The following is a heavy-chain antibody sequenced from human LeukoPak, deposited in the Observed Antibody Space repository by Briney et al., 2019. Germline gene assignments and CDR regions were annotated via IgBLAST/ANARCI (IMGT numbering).Heavy chain of an antibody. CDR3: ARGGSMIVMGPDY. Sequence: GGSLRLSCAASGFTFSTYAMHWVRQAPGKGLEYVSAISSNGGSTFYANFLKGRFTISRDNSKNTLYLQMGSLRVEDMAVYYCARGGSMIVMGPDYWGQGTLVTVSS. CDR2: ISSNGGST. CDR1: GFTFSTYA. V-gene: IGHV3-64*01. D-gene: IGHD3-22*01. J-gene: IGHJ4*02.